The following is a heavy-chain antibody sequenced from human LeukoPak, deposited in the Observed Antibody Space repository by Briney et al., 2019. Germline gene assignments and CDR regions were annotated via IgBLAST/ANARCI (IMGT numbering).Heavy chain of an antibody. Sequence: GGSLRLSCAASGCTFSNAWVSWVRQAPGKGLEWVGRIKSKTDGGTTDYAAPVKGRFTISRDDSKKTLYLQMNSLKTEDTAVYYCTTGPRDVDTAMADYWGQGTLVTVSS. V-gene: IGHV3-15*01. CDR3: TTGPRDVDTAMADY. D-gene: IGHD5-18*01. CDR2: IKSKTDGGTT. CDR1: GCTFSNAW. J-gene: IGHJ4*02.